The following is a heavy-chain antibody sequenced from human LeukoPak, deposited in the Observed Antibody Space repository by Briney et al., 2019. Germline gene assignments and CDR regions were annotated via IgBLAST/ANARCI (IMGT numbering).Heavy chain of an antibody. D-gene: IGHD1-20*01. CDR2: INWNGGST. V-gene: IGHV3-20*04. CDR1: GFTFDDYG. Sequence: GGSLRLSCAASGFTFDDYGMSWVRQVPGKGLEWVSDINWNGGSTGYADSVKGRFTISRDNAKNSLYLQTNSLTAEDTALYFCARVKLTGIQDWFDHWGQGTLVTVSS. CDR3: ARVKLTGIQDWFDH. J-gene: IGHJ5*02.